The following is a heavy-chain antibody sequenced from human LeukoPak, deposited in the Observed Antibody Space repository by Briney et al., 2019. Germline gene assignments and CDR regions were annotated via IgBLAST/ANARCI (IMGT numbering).Heavy chain of an antibody. V-gene: IGHV4-39*07. Sequence: PSETLSLTCTVSGDSISRSSDYWGWIRQPPGKGPEWIGSVYYIGSTFYNPSLKSRLTISIDTSKNQFSLKLRSVTAADTAVYYCARTTEGGYTYDYFYYYYMDVWGKGTTVTISS. CDR1: GDSISRSSDY. J-gene: IGHJ6*03. CDR3: ARTTEGGYTYDYFYYYYMDV. CDR2: VYYIGST. D-gene: IGHD5-18*01.